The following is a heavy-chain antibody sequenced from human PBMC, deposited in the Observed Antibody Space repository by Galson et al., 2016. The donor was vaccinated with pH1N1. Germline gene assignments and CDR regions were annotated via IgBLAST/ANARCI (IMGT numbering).Heavy chain of an antibody. Sequence: SLRLSCAASGFTFSTYTVYWVRQSPGKGLEWVSSTSGSVLSTYYADSVKGRFTISRDNSKNTPYLQMNSLRAEDTAVYYCANDHSLHLWLQGAFDIWGQGTRVTVSS. CDR1: GFTFSTYT. V-gene: IGHV3-23*01. CDR2: TSGSVLST. CDR3: ANDHSLHLWLQGAFDI. J-gene: IGHJ3*02. D-gene: IGHD5-18*01.